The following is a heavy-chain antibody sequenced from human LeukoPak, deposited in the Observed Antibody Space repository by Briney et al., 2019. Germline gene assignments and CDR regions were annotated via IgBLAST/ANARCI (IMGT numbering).Heavy chain of an antibody. CDR2: ISTSSSHT. CDR3: ARDFEQWLVLFDY. V-gene: IGHV3-11*06. J-gene: IGHJ4*02. Sequence: PGGSLRLSCAASGFTFSDHYMSWIRQAPGKGLDWVSYISTSSSHTDYADSVKGRFTISRDNAKNSLYVQMNSLRAEDTAVYYCARDFEQWLVLFDYWGQGTLVTVSS. D-gene: IGHD6-19*01. CDR1: GFTFSDHY.